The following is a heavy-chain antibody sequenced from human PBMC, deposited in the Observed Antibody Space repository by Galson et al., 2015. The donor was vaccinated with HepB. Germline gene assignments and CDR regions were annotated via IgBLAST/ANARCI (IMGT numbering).Heavy chain of an antibody. D-gene: IGHD6-19*01. CDR2: IDPSDSYT. V-gene: IGHV5-10-1*01. CDR3: ARQGSGYDGVNWFDP. J-gene: IGHJ5*02. Sequence: QSGAEVKKPGESLRISCKGSGYSFTSYWISWVRQMPGKGLEWMGRIDPSDSYTNYSPSFQGHVTISADKSISTAYLQWSSLKASDTAMYYCARQGSGYDGVNWFDPWGQGTLVTVSS. CDR1: GYSFTSYW.